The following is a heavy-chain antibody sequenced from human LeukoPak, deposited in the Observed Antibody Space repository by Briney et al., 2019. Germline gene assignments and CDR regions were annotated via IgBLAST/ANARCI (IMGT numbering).Heavy chain of an antibody. V-gene: IGHV4-39*07. CDR1: GDSISSSSYY. CDR2: TFYSGST. J-gene: IGHJ4*02. CDR3: ARDRGTWNDDGFDY. Sequence: SQTLSLTRTVSGDSISSSSYYWDWIRQPPGKGLEWIGSTFYSGSTYYNPSLKSRVTISVDTSKNQFSLKLSSVTAADTAVYYRARDRGTWNDDGFDYWGQGTLVTVSS. D-gene: IGHD1-1*01.